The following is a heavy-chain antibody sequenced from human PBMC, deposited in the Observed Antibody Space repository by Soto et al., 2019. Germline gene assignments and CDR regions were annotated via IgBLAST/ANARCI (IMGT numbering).Heavy chain of an antibody. J-gene: IGHJ4*02. V-gene: IGHV4-59*08. Sequence: QVQLQESGPGLVKPSETLSLTCTVSGGSISGYYWNWIRQPPGKGLEWIGYIYHSETTNYNPSLKSRVIISVDTSKNQFSLKLRSVTAADTAVYYCARRLAGSYGQIDYWGQGTLITVSS. CDR3: ARRLAGSYGQIDY. CDR1: GGSISGYY. CDR2: IYHSETT. D-gene: IGHD1-26*01.